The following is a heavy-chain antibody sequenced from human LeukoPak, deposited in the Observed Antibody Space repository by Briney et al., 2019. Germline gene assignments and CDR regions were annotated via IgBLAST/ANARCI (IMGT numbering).Heavy chain of an antibody. CDR2: ISYDGSNK. CDR3: ARAQLSYGSGSYYILDY. V-gene: IGHV3-30-3*01. J-gene: IGHJ4*02. D-gene: IGHD3-10*01. Sequence: QPGGSLRLSCAASGFTFSSYAMHWVRQAPGKGLEWVAVISYDGSNKYYADSVKGRFTISRDNSKNTLYLQMNSLRAEDTAVYYCARAQLSYGSGSYYILDYWGQGTLVTVSS. CDR1: GFTFSSYA.